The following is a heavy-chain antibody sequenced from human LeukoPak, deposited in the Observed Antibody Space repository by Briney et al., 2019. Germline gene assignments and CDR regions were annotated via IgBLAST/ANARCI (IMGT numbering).Heavy chain of an antibody. D-gene: IGHD3-3*01. V-gene: IGHV4-39*02. J-gene: IGHJ4*02. Sequence: SETLSLTCTVSGGSISSSSYYWGWVRQPPGKGLEWIGSIYYSGSTYYNPSLKSRVTISVDTSKNQFSLKLSSVTAADTAVYYCAREGKYYDFWSGYSDYWGQGTLVTVSS. CDR2: IYYSGST. CDR1: GGSISSSSYY. CDR3: AREGKYYDFWSGYSDY.